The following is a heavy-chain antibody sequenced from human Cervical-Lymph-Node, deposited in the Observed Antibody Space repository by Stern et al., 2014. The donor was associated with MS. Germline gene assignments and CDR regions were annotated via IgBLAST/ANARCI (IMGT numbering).Heavy chain of an antibody. Sequence: VQLVESGPGLVKPSETLSLTCTVSGCSISGYDFSWVRQPPGKGLEWIGHIYYSGSTNYNPSLKSRVSISITTPKNKFFLKLSSVTAADTAVYYCARSRDAYSPLAYWGQGALVTVSS. V-gene: IGHV4-59*01. CDR1: GCSISGYD. J-gene: IGHJ4*02. CDR2: IYYSGST. CDR3: ARSRDAYSPLAY. D-gene: IGHD5-24*01.